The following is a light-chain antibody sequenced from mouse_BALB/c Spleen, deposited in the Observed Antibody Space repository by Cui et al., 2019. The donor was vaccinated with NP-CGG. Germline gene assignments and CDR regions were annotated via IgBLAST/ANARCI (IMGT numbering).Light chain of an antibody. CDR3: ALWYSNHWV. CDR1: TGAVTTSNY. V-gene: IGLV1*01. J-gene: IGLJ1*01. CDR2: GTN. Sequence: QAVVTHEPALTTSPGETVTITCRSSTGAVTTSNYANWVQEKPDHLFTGLIGGTNNRTPGVPARFSGSLIGDKAALTITGAQTEDEAIYFCALWYSNHWVFGGGTQLTVL.